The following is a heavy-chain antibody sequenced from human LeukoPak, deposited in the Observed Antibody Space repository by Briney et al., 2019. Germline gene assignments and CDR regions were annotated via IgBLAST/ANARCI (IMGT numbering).Heavy chain of an antibody. CDR2: INHSGST. Sequence: GSLRLSCAASGFTVSSNYMSWIRQPPGKGLEWIGEINHSGSTNYNPSLKSRVTISVDTSKNQFSLKLSSVTAADTAVYYCARVGERWLPRGSGNFDYWGQGTLVTVSS. CDR3: ARVGERWLPRGSGNFDY. D-gene: IGHD5-24*01. V-gene: IGHV4-34*01. J-gene: IGHJ4*02. CDR1: GFTVSSNY.